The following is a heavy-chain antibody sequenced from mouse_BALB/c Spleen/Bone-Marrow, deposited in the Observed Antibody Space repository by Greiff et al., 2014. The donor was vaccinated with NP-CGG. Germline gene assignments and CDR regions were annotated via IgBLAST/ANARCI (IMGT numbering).Heavy chain of an antibody. V-gene: IGHV5-6-4*01. CDR3: TKIYYGYDGGYYYAMDY. CDR1: GFTFSSYA. J-gene: IGHJ4*01. CDR2: ISSGGGYT. D-gene: IGHD2-2*01. Sequence: VQLKESGGGLVKPGGSLKLSCAASGFTFSSYAMSWVRQTPEKRLEWVATISSGGGYTYYPDSVKGRFTISRDNAKNTLYLQMSSLKSEDTAMYYCTKIYYGYDGGYYYAMDYWGQGTSVTVSS.